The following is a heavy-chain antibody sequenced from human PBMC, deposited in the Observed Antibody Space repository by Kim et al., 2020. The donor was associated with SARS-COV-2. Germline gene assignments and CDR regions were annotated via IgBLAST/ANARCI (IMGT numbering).Heavy chain of an antibody. CDR3: ARDRFLRDFWSGYYRGWYFDY. CDR1: GYTFTSYG. Sequence: ASVKVSCKASGYTFTSYGISWVRQAPGQGLEWMGWISAYNGNTNYAQKLQGRVTMTTDTSTSTAYMELRSLRSDDTAVYYCARDRFLRDFWSGYYRGWYFDYWGQGTLVTVSS. J-gene: IGHJ4*02. CDR2: ISAYNGNT. D-gene: IGHD3-3*01. V-gene: IGHV1-18*04.